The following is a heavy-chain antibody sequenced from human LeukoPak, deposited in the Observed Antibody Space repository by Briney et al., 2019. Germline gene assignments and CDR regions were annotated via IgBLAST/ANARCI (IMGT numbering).Heavy chain of an antibody. CDR1: GGSISSYY. V-gene: IGHV4-59*01. J-gene: IGHJ4*02. CDR2: IYCSGST. CDR3: AISGFSYSSSWAYFDY. D-gene: IGHD6-13*01. Sequence: SETLSLTCTVSGGSISSYYWSWIRQPPGKGLEWIGYIYCSGSTNYNPSLKSRVTISVDTSKNQFSLKLSSVTAADTAVYYCAISGFSYSSSWAYFDYWGQGTLVTVSS.